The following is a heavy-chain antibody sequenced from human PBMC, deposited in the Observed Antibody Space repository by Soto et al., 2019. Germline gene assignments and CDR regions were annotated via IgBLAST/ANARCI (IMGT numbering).Heavy chain of an antibody. V-gene: IGHV1-46*01. J-gene: IGHJ3*02. CDR2: INPSGGST. CDR1: GYTFTSYY. Sequence: GASVKVSCKASGYTFTSYYMHWVRQAPGQGLEWMGIINPSGGSTSYAQKFQGRVTMTRDTSTSTVYMELSSLRSEDTAVYYCARGERTGYYGSGSYRDAFDIWGQGTMVTVSS. D-gene: IGHD3-10*01. CDR3: ARGERTGYYGSGSYRDAFDI.